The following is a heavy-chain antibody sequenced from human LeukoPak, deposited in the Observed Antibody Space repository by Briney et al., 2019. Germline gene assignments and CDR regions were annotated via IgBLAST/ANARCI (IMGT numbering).Heavy chain of an antibody. CDR1: GGSISSSSYY. V-gene: IGHV4-39*01. CDR2: IYYSGCT. J-gene: IGHJ6*03. Sequence: SETLSLTCTVSGGSISSSSYYWGWIRQPPGKGLERIGSIYYSGCTYYNPSLKSRVTISVDTSKHQFSLKLSSVTAADTAVYYCARHSRVRRIVLMAPYYYYMDVWGKGTTVTVSS. D-gene: IGHD2-8*01. CDR3: ARHSRVRRIVLMAPYYYYMDV.